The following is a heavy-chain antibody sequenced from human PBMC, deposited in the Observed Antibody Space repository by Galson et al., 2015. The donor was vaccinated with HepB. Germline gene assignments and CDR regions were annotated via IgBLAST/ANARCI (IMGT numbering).Heavy chain of an antibody. CDR3: AKVDLDSFAGTFYYYGMAV. J-gene: IGHJ6*02. V-gene: IGHV3-23*01. CDR1: GFTFSIYA. D-gene: IGHD6-13*01. CDR2: ISSGGST. Sequence: SLRLSCAASGFTFSIYAMTWVRQAPGKGLEWVSAISSGGSTYYADSVKGRFTIPRDNSKSTLYLLMNSLRAEDTAVYYCAKVDLDSFAGTFYYYGMAVWGQGTTVTVSS.